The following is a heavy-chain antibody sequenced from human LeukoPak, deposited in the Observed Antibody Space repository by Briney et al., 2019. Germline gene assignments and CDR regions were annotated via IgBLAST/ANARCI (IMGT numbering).Heavy chain of an antibody. Sequence: SETLSLTCTVSGGSISSYYWSWIRQPPGKGLEWIGYIYYSGSTNYNPSLKSRVTISVDTSKNQFSLKLSSVTAADTAAYFCARVPLGGYSDYWGQGTLATVSS. J-gene: IGHJ4*02. V-gene: IGHV4-59*12. CDR3: ARVPLGGYSDY. D-gene: IGHD4-23*01. CDR1: GGSISSYY. CDR2: IYYSGST.